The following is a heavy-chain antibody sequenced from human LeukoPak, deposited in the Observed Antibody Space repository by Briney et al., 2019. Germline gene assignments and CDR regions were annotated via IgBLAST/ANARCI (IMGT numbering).Heavy chain of an antibody. CDR1: GGSISYFY. Sequence: SETLSLTCTVSGGSISYFYWSWIRQPAGKGLEWIGRIYTSGSTNYNPSLKSRVTMSVDTSKKQFSLKLSSVTAADTAVYYCARDYRDGYNYYFDYWGQGTLVTVSS. D-gene: IGHD5-24*01. CDR2: IYTSGST. CDR3: ARDYRDGYNYYFDY. J-gene: IGHJ4*02. V-gene: IGHV4-4*07.